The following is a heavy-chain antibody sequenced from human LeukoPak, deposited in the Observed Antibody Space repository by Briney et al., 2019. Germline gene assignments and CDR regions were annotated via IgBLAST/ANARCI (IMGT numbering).Heavy chain of an antibody. CDR1: GFTFSSYA. D-gene: IGHD4-17*01. J-gene: IGHJ6*03. CDR2: ISSSSSTI. CDR3: ARDYGDQDYYYYYMDV. Sequence: PGGSLRLSCAASGFTFSSYAMSWVRQAPGKGLEWVSYISSSSSTIYYADSVKGRFTISRDNAKNSLYLQMNSLRAEDTAVYYCARDYGDQDYYYYYMDVWGKGTTVTVSS. V-gene: IGHV3-48*01.